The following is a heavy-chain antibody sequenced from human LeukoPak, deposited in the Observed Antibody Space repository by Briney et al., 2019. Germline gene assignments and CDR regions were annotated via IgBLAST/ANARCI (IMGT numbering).Heavy chain of an antibody. CDR2: INHSGST. D-gene: IGHD2-8*01. Sequence: SETLSLTCAVYGGSFSGYYWSWIRQPPGKGLEWIGEINHSGSTNYNPSLKSRVTISVDTSKNQFSLKLSSVTAADTAVYYCARGSRDLVSQYYYYYYMDVWGKGTTVTVSS. CDR3: ARGSRDLVSQYYYYYYMDV. J-gene: IGHJ6*03. V-gene: IGHV4-34*01. CDR1: GGSFSGYY.